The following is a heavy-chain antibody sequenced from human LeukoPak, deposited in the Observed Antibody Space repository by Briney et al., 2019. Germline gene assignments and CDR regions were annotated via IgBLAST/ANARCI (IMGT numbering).Heavy chain of an antibody. CDR1: GGSISSYN. J-gene: IGHJ4*02. CDR3: ARYCTVGSCRDY. V-gene: IGHV4-59*08. CDR2: RSNSGGT. D-gene: IGHD2-15*01. Sequence: SETLSLTCTVSGGSISSYNWSWIRHHQGQGLEWIGYRSNSGGTNYNSYLTGRVSVSEDASKNQLSLKLNSVTSADSAVYDCARYCTVGSCRDYWGQGTLVTVSS.